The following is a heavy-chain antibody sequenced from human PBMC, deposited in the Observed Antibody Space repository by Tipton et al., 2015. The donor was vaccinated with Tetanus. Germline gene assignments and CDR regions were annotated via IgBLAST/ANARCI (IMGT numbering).Heavy chain of an antibody. D-gene: IGHD5-18*01. Sequence: QVQLVQSGAEVKKPGASVKVSCKASGYTFTSYSISWVRQAPGQGLEWMGWISANNGNTNYAQKLRGKVTMTTDTSTSTAYMEMRSLRSDDTAVYYCARGASYGPDYYYGMDVWGQGTTVTVSS. CDR3: ARGASYGPDYYYGMDV. J-gene: IGHJ6*02. CDR2: ISANNGNT. CDR1: GYTFTSYS. V-gene: IGHV1-18*01.